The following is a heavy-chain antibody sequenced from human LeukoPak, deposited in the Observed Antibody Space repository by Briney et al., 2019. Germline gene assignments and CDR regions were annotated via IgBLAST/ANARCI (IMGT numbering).Heavy chain of an antibody. CDR3: ARHGRYYDSSGYQP. V-gene: IGHV4-38-2*02. CDR1: GFSISSDYY. D-gene: IGHD3-22*01. J-gene: IGHJ4*02. Sequence: SETLSLTCTVSGFSISSDYYWGWIRQPPGKGLEWLGSVSHSGITYYNSSLNSRVTISVDTSKNHFSLTVNSVTAADTAVYYCARHGRYYDSSGYQPWGQGTLVTVSS. CDR2: VSHSGIT.